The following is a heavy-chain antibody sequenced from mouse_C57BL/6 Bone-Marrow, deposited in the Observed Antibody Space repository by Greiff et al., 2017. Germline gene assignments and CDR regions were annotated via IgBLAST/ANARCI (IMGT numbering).Heavy chain of an antibody. Sequence: VKLMESGAELARPGASVKLSCKASGYTFTSYGISWVKQRTGQGLEWIGEIYPRSGNTYYNEKFKGKATLTADKSSSTAYMELRSLTSEDSAVYFCARWDDYDPAWFAYWGQGTLVTVSA. CDR1: GYTFTSYG. CDR3: ARWDDYDPAWFAY. CDR2: IYPRSGNT. D-gene: IGHD2-4*01. V-gene: IGHV1-81*01. J-gene: IGHJ3*01.